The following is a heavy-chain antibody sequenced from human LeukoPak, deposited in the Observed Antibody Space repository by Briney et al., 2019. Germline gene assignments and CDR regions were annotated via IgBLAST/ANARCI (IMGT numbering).Heavy chain of an antibody. CDR2: IRQDGDTK. V-gene: IGHV3-7*03. J-gene: IGHJ4*02. D-gene: IGHD6-13*01. CDR3: ARSLPYGTTWYGRSDF. CDR1: GFPFNAYW. Sequence: PGGSLRLSCAASGFPFNAYWMTWVRQAPGKGLEGVANIRQDGDTKYYVDSVKGRFTISRDNAMNSLYLQMNSLRAEDTAIYYCARSLPYGTTWYGRSDFWGQGTLVTVSS.